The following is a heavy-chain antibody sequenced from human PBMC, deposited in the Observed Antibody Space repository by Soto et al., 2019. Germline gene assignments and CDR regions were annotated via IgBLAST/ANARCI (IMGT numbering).Heavy chain of an antibody. Sequence: GGSLRLSCAASGFTFSSYAMHWVRQAPGKGLEWVAVISYDGSNKYYADSVKGRFTISRDNSKNTLYLQMNSLRAEDTAVYYCARGALGYCSSTSCYLYYYYGMDVWGQGTTVTVSS. CDR3: ARGALGYCSSTSCYLYYYYGMDV. V-gene: IGHV3-30-3*01. J-gene: IGHJ6*02. CDR2: ISYDGSNK. D-gene: IGHD2-2*01. CDR1: GFTFSSYA.